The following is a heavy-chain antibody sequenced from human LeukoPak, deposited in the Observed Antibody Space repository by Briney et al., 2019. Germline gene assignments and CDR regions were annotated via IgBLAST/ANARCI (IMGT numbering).Heavy chain of an antibody. CDR2: INSDGSST. V-gene: IGHV3-74*01. J-gene: IGHJ3*02. D-gene: IGHD3/OR15-3a*01. CDR3: VLDLFSSFAFDI. CDR1: GFTFSRYW. Sequence: GGSLRLSCAASGFTFSRYWMHWVRQAPGKGLLWVSRINSDGSSTYYADSVKGRFTTSRDNAKNGLHLQMNSLTAEDTAVYYCVLDLFSSFAFDIWGQGTMVTVSS.